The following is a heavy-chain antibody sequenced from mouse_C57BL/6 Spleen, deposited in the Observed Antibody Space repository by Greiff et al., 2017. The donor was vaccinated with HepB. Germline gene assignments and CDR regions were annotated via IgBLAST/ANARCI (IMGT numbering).Heavy chain of an antibody. J-gene: IGHJ1*03. CDR1: GYSITSGYY. CDR2: ISYDGSN. Sequence: EVKLQESGPGLVKPSQSLSLTCSVTGYSITSGYYWNWIRQFPGNKLEWMSYISYDGSNNYNPSLKNRISITRDTSKNQFFLKLNSVTTEDTATYYCARGAYGSSYEGYFDVWGTGTTVTVSS. V-gene: IGHV3-6*01. CDR3: ARGAYGSSYEGYFDV. D-gene: IGHD1-1*01.